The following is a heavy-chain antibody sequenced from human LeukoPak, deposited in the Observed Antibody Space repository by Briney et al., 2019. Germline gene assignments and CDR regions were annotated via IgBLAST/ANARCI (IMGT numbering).Heavy chain of an antibody. J-gene: IGHJ3*02. D-gene: IGHD2-15*01. CDR3: ASSDPDYCSGGSCYPNDAFDI. Sequence: PGGSLRLSCAASGFTFSTYSLNWVRQAPGKGLEWVSSISSSSSYIYYADSVKGRFTISRDNAKNSLYLQMNSLRAEDTAVYYCASSDPDYCSGGSCYPNDAFDIWGQGTMVTVSS. CDR2: ISSSSSYI. V-gene: IGHV3-21*01. CDR1: GFTFSTYS.